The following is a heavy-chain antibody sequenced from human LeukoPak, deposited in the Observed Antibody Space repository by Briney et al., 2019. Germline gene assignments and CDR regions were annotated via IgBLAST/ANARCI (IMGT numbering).Heavy chain of an antibody. D-gene: IGHD3-3*01. V-gene: IGHV4-34*01. CDR1: GGSFSGYY. CDR2: INHSGST. J-gene: IGHJ5*02. Sequence: SETLSLTCAVYGGSFSGYYWSWIRQPPGKGLEWIGEINHSGSTNYNPSLKSRVTISVDTSKNQFSLKLSSVTAADTAVYYCARSPRFWSGYLDWFDPWGQGTLVTVSS. CDR3: ARSPRFWSGYLDWFDP.